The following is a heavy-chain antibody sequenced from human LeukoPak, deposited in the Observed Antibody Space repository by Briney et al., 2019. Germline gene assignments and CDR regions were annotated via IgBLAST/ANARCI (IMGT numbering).Heavy chain of an antibody. Sequence: ASVKVSCKASVYTFTRYYMHWVRQAPGQGLEGMGIINPSRRSTNYAQKYQGRLTMTTDTSTSTVYMELSSRRSEDTAVYYCARGLTADQAFDIWGQGTMVTVSS. J-gene: IGHJ3*02. CDR2: INPSRRST. CDR3: ARGLTADQAFDI. D-gene: IGHD2-21*02. CDR1: VYTFTRYY. V-gene: IGHV1-46*01.